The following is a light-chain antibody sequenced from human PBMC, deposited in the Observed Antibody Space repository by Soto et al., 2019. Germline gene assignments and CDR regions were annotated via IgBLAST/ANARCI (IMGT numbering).Light chain of an antibody. Sequence: EIVLTQSPCTLSFSPGERSTLSCRASQSVSSSFLAWYQQKPGQAPRLLIYGASSRATGIPDRFSGSGSGTDFTLTISRLEPEDFAVYYCQQYGSWTFGQGTKVDIK. V-gene: IGKV3-20*01. J-gene: IGKJ1*01. CDR2: GAS. CDR3: QQYGSWT. CDR1: QSVSSSF.